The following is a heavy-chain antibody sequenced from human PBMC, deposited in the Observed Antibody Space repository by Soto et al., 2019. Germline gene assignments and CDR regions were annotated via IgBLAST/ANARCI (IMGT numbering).Heavy chain of an antibody. CDR1: GFTFNTYA. D-gene: IGHD2-15*01. CDR3: ARGRDHCSGGSCYPYYFDY. J-gene: IGHJ4*02. CDR2: ITASGGKT. V-gene: IGHV3-64D*08. Sequence: PGGSLRLSCSASGFTFNTYAMHWVRQAPGKGLEYVSAITASGGKTYYADSVKGRFTTSRDNSKNTLYLQMSSLRTEDSAVYYCARGRDHCSGGSCYPYYFDYWGQGTLVTVSS.